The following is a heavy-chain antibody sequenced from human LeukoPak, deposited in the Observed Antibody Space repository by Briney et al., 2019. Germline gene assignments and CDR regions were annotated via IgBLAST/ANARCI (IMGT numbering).Heavy chain of an antibody. D-gene: IGHD3-9*01. CDR1: DGSFSGFF. Sequence: SETLSLTCDVYDGSFSGFFWGWIRQPPGQGLEWIGEINHSGITNYNPSLKSRVTMSVDTSKNQFSLKLSSVTAADTAVYFCARFSGYLYFDYWGQGTLVTVSS. CDR3: ARFSGYLYFDY. J-gene: IGHJ4*02. CDR2: INHSGIT. V-gene: IGHV4-34*01.